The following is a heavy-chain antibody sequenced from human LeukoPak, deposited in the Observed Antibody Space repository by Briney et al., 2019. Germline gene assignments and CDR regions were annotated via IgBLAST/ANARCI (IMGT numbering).Heavy chain of an antibody. CDR2: VYYSGST. CDR3: ASLSNGAENWFDP. CDR1: GGSISSYY. J-gene: IGHJ5*02. Sequence: SGTLSLTCTVSGGSISSYYWSWIRQPPGRGLEWIGYVYYSGSTNYNPSLKSRVTISVDTSKNQFSLKLSSVTAADTAVYYCASLSNGAENWFDPWGQGTLVTVSS. V-gene: IGHV4-59*01. D-gene: IGHD2-8*01.